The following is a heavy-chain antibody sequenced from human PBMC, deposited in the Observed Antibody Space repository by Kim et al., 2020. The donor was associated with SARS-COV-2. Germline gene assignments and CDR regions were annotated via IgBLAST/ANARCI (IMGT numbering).Heavy chain of an antibody. D-gene: IGHD5-12*01. Sequence: SETLSLTCTVSGGSISSSSYYWGWIRQPPGKGLEWIGSIYYSGSTYYNPSLKSRVTISVDTSKNQFSLKLSSVTAADTAVYYCARHPGVDIVATTVSHFDYWGQGTLVTVSS. J-gene: IGHJ4*02. V-gene: IGHV4-39*01. CDR1: GGSISSSSYY. CDR2: IYYSGST. CDR3: ARHPGVDIVATTVSHFDY.